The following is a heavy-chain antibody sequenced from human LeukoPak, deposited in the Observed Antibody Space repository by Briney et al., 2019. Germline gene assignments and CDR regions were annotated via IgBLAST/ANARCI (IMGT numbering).Heavy chain of an antibody. V-gene: IGHV3-11*04. CDR1: GFTFSDYY. CDR2: ISSSGSTI. J-gene: IGHJ6*03. CDR3: AREYSSGWAYYMDV. D-gene: IGHD6-19*01. Sequence: GGSLRLSCAASGFTFSDYYMSWIRQAPGKGLEWVSYISSSGSTIYYADSVKGRFTISRDNAKNSLYLQMNSLRAEDTAVYYCAREYSSGWAYYMDVWGKGTTVTVSS.